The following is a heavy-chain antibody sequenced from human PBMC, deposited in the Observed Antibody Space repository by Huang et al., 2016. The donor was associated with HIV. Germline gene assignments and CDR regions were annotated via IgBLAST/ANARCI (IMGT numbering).Heavy chain of an antibody. D-gene: IGHD3-3*01. CDR3: ATFTIFGVDKGV. CDR2: FENGDDT. V-gene: IGHV3-53*01. CDR1: GLSVSGNY. J-gene: IGHJ6*02. Sequence: EVQVVESGGGLTQPGGSLRLSCVVSGLSVSGNYMTWVRQAPGKGLEGIALFENGDDTFYADSVKGRFTISRDNSRNTVFLQMNSLRAEDTAVYYCATFTIFGVDKGVWGQGTTVTVSS.